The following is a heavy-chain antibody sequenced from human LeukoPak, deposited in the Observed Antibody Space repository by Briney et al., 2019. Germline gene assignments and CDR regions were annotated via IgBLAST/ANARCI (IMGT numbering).Heavy chain of an antibody. CDR2: IYYSGST. CDR3: ARDREFSGSYPDAFDI. CDR1: GGSISSYY. J-gene: IGHJ3*02. V-gene: IGHV4-59*01. Sequence: SETLSLTCTVSGGSISSYYWSWIRQPPGKGLEWIGYIYYSGSTNYNPSPKSRVAMSVDTPKNQFSLKLRSVTAADTAVYYCARDREFSGSYPDAFDIWGQGRMVTVSS. D-gene: IGHD1-26*01.